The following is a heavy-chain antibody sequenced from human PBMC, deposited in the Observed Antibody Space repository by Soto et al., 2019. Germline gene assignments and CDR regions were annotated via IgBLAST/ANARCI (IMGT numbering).Heavy chain of an antibody. CDR2: ISRDDER. CDR1: GFSLSASGVV. CDR3: PHIKTGSWHLALDDAFDY. Sequence: QITLKESGPALIGATQTPTLTCSFSGFSLSASGVVVGWIRKSPGKALRWLALISRDDERRYPPSRTTRVSISHEAARSQVVLTMTNLGTVDTVTYDCPHIKTGSWHLALDDAFDYWGQGTLVTVAS. J-gene: IGHJ4*02. V-gene: IGHV2-5*02.